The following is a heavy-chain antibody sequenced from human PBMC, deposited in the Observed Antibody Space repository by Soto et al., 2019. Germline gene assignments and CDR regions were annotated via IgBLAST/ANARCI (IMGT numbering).Heavy chain of an antibody. CDR1: GDSVSNNGAT. CDR2: AYYRSRWQY. Sequence: SQTLSLTCAICGDSVSNNGATGNWIRQSPSRGLEWLGRAYYRSRWQYDYATSVRSRITINPDTSKNQFSLQLSSVTPEDTAVYYCARDPPDFNSGFDSWGQGSLVTVSS. D-gene: IGHD1-26*01. J-gene: IGHJ4*02. CDR3: ARDPPDFNSGFDS. V-gene: IGHV6-1*01.